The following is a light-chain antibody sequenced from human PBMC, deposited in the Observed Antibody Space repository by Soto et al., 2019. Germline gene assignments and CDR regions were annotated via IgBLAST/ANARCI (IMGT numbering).Light chain of an antibody. V-gene: IGKV1-5*03. J-gene: IGKJ1*01. CDR2: KAS. Sequence: DIQMTQSPSTLSASVGDRVTITCRASQSISIWLAWYQQKPGKAPKILIYKASSLESGVPSRFSGSGSGTKFTLTISSLQPDDFATYYCQQYSTYTPRTFGRGTKV. CDR1: QSISIW. CDR3: QQYSTYTPRT.